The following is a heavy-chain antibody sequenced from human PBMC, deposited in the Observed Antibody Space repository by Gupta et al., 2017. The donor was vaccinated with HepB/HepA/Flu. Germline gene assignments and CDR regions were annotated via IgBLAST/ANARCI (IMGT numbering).Heavy chain of an antibody. CDR1: GFTFRNHA. V-gene: IGHV3-23*01. CDR2: IRGGGDGA. D-gene: IGHD2-15*01. Sequence: EIQLLQSGGGLVQPGGSLSLFCTASGFTFRNHAMTWVRQAPGKGLEWVSTIRGGGDGADYADSARVRVTFSRDNSRNTLYLQMISLRPEDTAIYYCAKDPSVGPPHYFEFWGQGVLVTVSS. J-gene: IGHJ4*02. CDR3: AKDPSVGPPHYFEF.